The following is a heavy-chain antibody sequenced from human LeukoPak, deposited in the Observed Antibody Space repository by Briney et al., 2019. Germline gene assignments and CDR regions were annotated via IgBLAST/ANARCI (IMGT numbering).Heavy chain of an antibody. D-gene: IGHD3-10*01. CDR2: IKLDGSEK. CDR3: ARRGEDY. J-gene: IGHJ4*02. V-gene: IGHV3-7*03. CDR1: GFTFSNYW. Sequence: GGSLRLSCAASGFTFSNYWMTWVRQAPGKGLEWVANIKLDGSEKYYVDSVKGRFTISRDNAKNSVFLQMNSLRAEDTAVYYCARRGEDYWGQGTLVTVSS.